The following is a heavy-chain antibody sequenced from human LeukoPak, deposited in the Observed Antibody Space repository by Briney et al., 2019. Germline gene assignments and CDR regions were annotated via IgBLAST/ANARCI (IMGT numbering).Heavy chain of an antibody. CDR1: GFTFSSYA. V-gene: IGHV3-23*01. CDR2: ISGSGGST. J-gene: IGHJ4*02. Sequence: PGGSLRLSCAASGFTFSSYAMSWVRQAPGKGLEWVSAISGSGGSTYYADSVKGRFTISRDNSKNTLYLQMNSLRAEDTAVYYCAIWGRYSSGWYTIFWGQGTLVTVSS. D-gene: IGHD6-19*01. CDR3: AIWGRYSSGWYTIF.